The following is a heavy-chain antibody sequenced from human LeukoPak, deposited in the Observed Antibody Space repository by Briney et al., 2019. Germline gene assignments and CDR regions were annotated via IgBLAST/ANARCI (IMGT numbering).Heavy chain of an antibody. J-gene: IGHJ4*02. D-gene: IGHD5-18*01. V-gene: IGHV3-23*01. CDR2: ISGSGGST. Sequence: PGGSLRFSCAASGFTFSSYAMSWVRQAPGKGLEWVSAISGSGGSTYYVDSVKGRFTISRDNSKNTLYLQMNSLRAEDTVVYYCATNTAMGYFDYWGQGTLVTVSS. CDR1: GFTFSSYA. CDR3: ATNTAMGYFDY.